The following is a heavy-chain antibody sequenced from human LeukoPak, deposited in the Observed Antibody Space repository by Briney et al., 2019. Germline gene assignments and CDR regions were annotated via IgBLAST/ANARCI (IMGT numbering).Heavy chain of an antibody. CDR1: GGSISRYY. CDR2: IYYSGST. V-gene: IGHV4-59*06. Sequence: PSETLSLTCTVSGGSISRYYWSWIRQHPGKGLEWIGYIYYSGSTYYNPSLKSRVTISVDTSKNQFSLKLSSVTAADTAVYYCARGGSYSSGCPEDWGQGTLVTVSS. CDR3: ARGGSYSSGCPED. D-gene: IGHD6-19*01. J-gene: IGHJ4*02.